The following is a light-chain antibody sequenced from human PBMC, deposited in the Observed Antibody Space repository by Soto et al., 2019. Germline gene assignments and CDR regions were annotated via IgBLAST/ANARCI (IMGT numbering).Light chain of an antibody. CDR1: QIISSY. Sequence: DIQMTQSPSSLSASVVDRVTITFLASQIISSYLYWYQQKPGKAPKLMVFAAYSLQSGVPSRFSGSGSGTDFTLTISSLQPEDFATYYCQQSYSPPPTFGGGTKVDIK. CDR3: QQSYSPPPT. CDR2: AAY. J-gene: IGKJ4*01. V-gene: IGKV1-39*01.